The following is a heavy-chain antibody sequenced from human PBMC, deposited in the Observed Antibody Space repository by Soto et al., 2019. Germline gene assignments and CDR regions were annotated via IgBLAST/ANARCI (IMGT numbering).Heavy chain of an antibody. J-gene: IGHJ4*02. V-gene: IGHV1-46*01. CDR2: INPLPTSGST. CDR1: GYIFTNYY. Sequence: QVQLVQSGAEVKKPGAAVKVSCKASGYIFTNYYIHCVRQAPGQGLEWMAIINPLPTSGSTNYAQKFQGRVTVTRDTSTSTVSLELSSLSSDDTAVYYCARDLAVAAYWGQGTLVTVSS. CDR3: ARDLAVAAY. D-gene: IGHD6-13*01.